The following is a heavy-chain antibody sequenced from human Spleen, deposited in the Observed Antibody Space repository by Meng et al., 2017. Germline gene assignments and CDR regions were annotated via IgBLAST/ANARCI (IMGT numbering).Heavy chain of an antibody. CDR3: ARGQDSSSSDY. CDR2: ISGHNDNI. Sequence: SVKVSCKASGYRFTSYGISWVRQAPGQGLEWMGWISGHNDNINYAQKFQGRVTMTTDASTSTAYLELRRLKSDETAVYYCARGQDSSSSDYWGQGTLVTVSS. CDR1: GYRFTSYG. J-gene: IGHJ4*02. V-gene: IGHV1-18*01. D-gene: IGHD6-13*01.